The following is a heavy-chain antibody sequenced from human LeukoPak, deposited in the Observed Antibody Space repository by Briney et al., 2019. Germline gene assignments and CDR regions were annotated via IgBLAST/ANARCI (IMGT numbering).Heavy chain of an antibody. J-gene: IGHJ6*03. CDR1: GFTFSDYY. V-gene: IGHV3-11*01. CDR3: TRDPMVRGVIPCYYYYYMDV. CDR2: ISSSGSTI. D-gene: IGHD3-10*01. Sequence: GGSLRLSCAASGFTFSDYYMSWIRQAPGKGLEWVSYISSSGSTIYYADSVKGRFTISRDDAKNSLYLQMNSLKTEDTAVYYCTRDPMVRGVIPCYYYYYMDVWGKGTTVTVSS.